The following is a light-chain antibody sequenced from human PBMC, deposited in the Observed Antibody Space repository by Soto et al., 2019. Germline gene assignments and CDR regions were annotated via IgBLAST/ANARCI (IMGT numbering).Light chain of an antibody. J-gene: IGLJ2*01. CDR2: EDN. CDR3: QSYDSGNVV. Sequence: NFMLTQPHSVSESPGKTVTISCTRSSGSIASNYVQWYQQRPGSAPTTVIYEDNQRPSGVPDRLSGSIDSSSNSASLTISGLKTEDEADYYCQSYDSGNVVFGGGTMLTVL. V-gene: IGLV6-57*04. CDR1: SGSIASNY.